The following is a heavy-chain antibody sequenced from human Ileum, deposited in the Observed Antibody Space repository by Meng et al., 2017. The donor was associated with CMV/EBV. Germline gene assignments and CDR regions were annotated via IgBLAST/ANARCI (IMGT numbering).Heavy chain of an antibody. CDR3: ARVRDYYESSGYIDN. Sequence: ASVSTASYYWTWIRQPPGKGPEWIGYIYYSGNTRDNPSLKSRVTISVDTPKNQFSLRLSSVTAADTAVYYCARVRDYYESSGYIDNWGQGVQVTVSS. D-gene: IGHD3-22*01. J-gene: IGHJ4*02. V-gene: IGHV4-61*01. CDR2: IYYSGNT. CDR1: ASVSTASYY.